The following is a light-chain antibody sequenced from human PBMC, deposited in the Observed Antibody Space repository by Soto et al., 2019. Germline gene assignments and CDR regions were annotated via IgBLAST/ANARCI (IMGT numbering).Light chain of an antibody. J-gene: IGKJ2*01. V-gene: IGKV4-1*01. CDR2: WAS. CDR3: QQYYSTPYT. Sequence: DIVMTQSPDSLAVSLGERATINCKSSQSVLHSSNNKNYLVWYQQKPGQPPNLLIYWASARESGVPDRFSGSGSGTDFTLTISSLQAEDVAVYYCQQYYSTPYTFGQGTKLEIK. CDR1: QSVLHSSNNKNY.